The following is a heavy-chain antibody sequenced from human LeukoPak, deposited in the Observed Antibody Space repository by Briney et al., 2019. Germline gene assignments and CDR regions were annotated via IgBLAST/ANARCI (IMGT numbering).Heavy chain of an antibody. CDR1: GFMFHSYA. J-gene: IGHJ4*02. D-gene: IGHD3-16*01. CDR3: AKLWVRIEF. V-gene: IGHV3-23*01. CDR2: ISGNADVT. Sequence: GGSLRLSCATSGFMFHSYALSWVRQAPGQGLEWVASISGNADVTHYADSVKGRFTISRDTATSTVYLQMDSLRAEDSATYYCAKLWVRIEFGGQGTLVAVSS.